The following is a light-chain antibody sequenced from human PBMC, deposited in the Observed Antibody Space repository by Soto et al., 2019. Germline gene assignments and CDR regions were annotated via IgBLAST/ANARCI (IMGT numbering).Light chain of an antibody. CDR2: KAS. J-gene: IGKJ4*01. CDR1: QSISSK. CDR3: QQYSIYFFT. Sequence: DIQMTQSPATLPKSVGDRVTITCRASQSISSKLAWYQQKPGKAPKVLINKASSLQSGVPSRFSGSGAGTEFPLTISSLQLDDFGTYYCQQYSIYFFTFGGGPKV. V-gene: IGKV1-5*03.